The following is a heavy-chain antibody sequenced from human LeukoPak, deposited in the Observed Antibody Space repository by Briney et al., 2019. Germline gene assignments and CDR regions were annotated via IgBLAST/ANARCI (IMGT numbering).Heavy chain of an antibody. D-gene: IGHD3-10*01. CDR1: GGSISSSSYY. CDR3: ARGVYYYGSAHYYYYYMDV. Sequence: SETLSLTCTVSGGSISSSSYYWGWIRQPPGKGLEWIGSIYYSGSTYYNPSLKSRVTISVDTSKNQFSLKLSSVTAADTAVYYCARGVYYYGSAHYYYYYMDVWGKGTTVTVSS. V-gene: IGHV4-39*01. J-gene: IGHJ6*03. CDR2: IYYSGST.